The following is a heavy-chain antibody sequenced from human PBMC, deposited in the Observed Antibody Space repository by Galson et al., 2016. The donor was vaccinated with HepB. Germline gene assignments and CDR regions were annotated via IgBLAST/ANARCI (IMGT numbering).Heavy chain of an antibody. CDR3: SSGPHYFDY. V-gene: IGHV7-4-1*02. J-gene: IGHJ4*01. CDR1: TSTSITYP. CDR2: INTNTGKP. D-gene: IGHD6-19*01. Sequence: SVKVSCKASTSTSITYPISWVRQAPGQGLEWMGWINTNTGKPAYAQGFTGRHVFSLDTSVSTAYLQISGLQTEDTAVYYCSSGPHYFDYWGRGTLVSVSS.